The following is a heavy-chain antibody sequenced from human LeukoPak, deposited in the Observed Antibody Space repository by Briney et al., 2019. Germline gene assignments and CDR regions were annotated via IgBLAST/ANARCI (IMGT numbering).Heavy chain of an antibody. Sequence: ASVKVSCKASGGTFSSYAISWVRQAPGQGLEWMGGIIPIFGTANYAQKFQGRVTITADESTSTAYMELSSLRSEDTAVYYRAKSTHGSWYMGIHYFDYWGQGTLVTVSS. CDR2: IIPIFGTA. V-gene: IGHV1-69*13. CDR1: GGTFSSYA. CDR3: AKSTHGSWYMGIHYFDY. J-gene: IGHJ4*02. D-gene: IGHD6-13*01.